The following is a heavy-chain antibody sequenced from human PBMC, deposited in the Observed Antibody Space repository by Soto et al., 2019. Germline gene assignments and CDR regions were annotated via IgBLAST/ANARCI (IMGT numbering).Heavy chain of an antibody. D-gene: IGHD4-17*01. J-gene: IGHJ4*02. V-gene: IGHV4-61*01. CDR1: GGSVSDKTYY. Sequence: LTCSVSGGSVSDKTYYWSWIRQPPGKRLEWIGYVYYSGTTNYNPSLKSRVTISVDLSKNRFSLRLSSVTTADTALYYCARTTAVPNTLRSRYFFDYWGQGTMVTVYS. CDR2: VYYSGTT. CDR3: ARTTAVPNTLRSRYFFDY.